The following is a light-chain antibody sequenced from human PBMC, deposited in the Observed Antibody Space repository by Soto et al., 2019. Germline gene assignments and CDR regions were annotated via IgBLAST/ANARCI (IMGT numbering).Light chain of an antibody. V-gene: IGLV2-14*03. CDR1: NNDVGAYNY. J-gene: IGLJ3*02. CDR2: DVS. Sequence: QSALIQPASVSGSPGQSITISCTGTNNDVGAYNYVSWFQQHPGKAPKTMIYDVSNRPSGVSNRFSGSKSGNTASLTISGLQAEDEADYYCSSYTRSNTVVFGGGTQLTVL. CDR3: SSYTRSNTVV.